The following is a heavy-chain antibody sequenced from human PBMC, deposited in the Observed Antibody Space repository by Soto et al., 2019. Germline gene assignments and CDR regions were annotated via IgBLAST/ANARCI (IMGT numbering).Heavy chain of an antibody. CDR2: ISTYNGNT. J-gene: IGHJ6*03. V-gene: IGHV1-18*01. CDR3: ARTTVTASYYYMDV. Sequence: QVQLVQSGAEVKQPGASVKVSCKASGYTFTNYGFTWVRQAPGQGLEWLGWISTYNGNTKYAQKVQGRLTMTTDTSTSTAHMELTSLSSDATALYYCARTTVTASYYYMDVWGKGSTVTVSS. D-gene: IGHD4-17*01. CDR1: GYTFTNYG.